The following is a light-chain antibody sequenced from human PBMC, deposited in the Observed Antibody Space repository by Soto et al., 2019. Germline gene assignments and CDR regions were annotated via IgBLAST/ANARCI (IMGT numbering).Light chain of an antibody. CDR1: QSVSNN. Sequence: EIVMTQSPATLSVSPGERATLSCRASQSVSNNLAWYQKKPGQAPRLLIYGASTRATGIPARFRGSGSGTEFTLTISSLQSEDFEVYYCQQYNNWWTFGQGTKVEIK. V-gene: IGKV3-15*01. J-gene: IGKJ1*01. CDR2: GAS. CDR3: QQYNNWWT.